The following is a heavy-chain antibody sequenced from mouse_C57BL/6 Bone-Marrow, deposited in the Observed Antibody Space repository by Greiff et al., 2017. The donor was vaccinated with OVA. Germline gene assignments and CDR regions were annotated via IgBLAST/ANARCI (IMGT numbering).Heavy chain of an antibody. D-gene: IGHD1-1*01. V-gene: IGHV1-82*01. CDR1: GYAFSSSW. J-gene: IGHJ2*01. CDR2: IYPGDGDT. Sequence: VQLQQSGPELVKPGASVKISCKASGYAFSSSWMNWVKQRPGKGLEWIGRIYPGDGDTNYNGKFKGKATLTADESSSTAYMQLSSLTSEDSAVYFCARRGLRGYFDYWGQGTTLTVSS. CDR3: ARRGLRGYFDY.